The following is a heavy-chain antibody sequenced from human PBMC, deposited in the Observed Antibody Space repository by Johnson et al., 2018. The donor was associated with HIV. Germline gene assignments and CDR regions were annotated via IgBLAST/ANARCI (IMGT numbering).Heavy chain of an antibody. J-gene: IGHJ3*01. CDR3: AKETRDSRSAFDV. D-gene: IGHD4-11*01. CDR1: GFTFSKAW. CDR2: TTDKLNSYTT. Sequence: VQLVESGGGLVKPGGSLRLSCATSGFTFSKAWMNWVRQAPGKGLEWVGRTTDKLNSYTTKYAASVKGRFTISRDTSKKSVFLQMNNLRPEDTAVYYCAKETRDSRSAFDVWGQGTLVTVSS. V-gene: IGHV3-72*01.